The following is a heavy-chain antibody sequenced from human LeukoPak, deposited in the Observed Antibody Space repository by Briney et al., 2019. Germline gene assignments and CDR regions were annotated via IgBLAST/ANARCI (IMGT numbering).Heavy chain of an antibody. CDR1: GGSISSSNW. V-gene: IGHV4-4*02. Sequence: SETLSLTCAVSGGSISSSNWWSWVRQPPGKGLEWIGEIYHSGSTNYNPSLKSRVTISVDKSKNQFSLKLSSVTAADTAVYYCARHSSNYVRAFDIWGQGTMVTVSS. D-gene: IGHD4-11*01. CDR2: IYHSGST. CDR3: ARHSSNYVRAFDI. J-gene: IGHJ3*02.